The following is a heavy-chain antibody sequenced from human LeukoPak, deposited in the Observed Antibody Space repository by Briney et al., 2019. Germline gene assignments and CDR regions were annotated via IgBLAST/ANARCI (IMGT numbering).Heavy chain of an antibody. CDR2: FSGSGGNT. D-gene: IGHD4-17*01. CDR3: ARAKTTVTTWDY. CDR1: GFTFSTYA. J-gene: IGHJ4*02. Sequence: GGSLRLSCAASGFTFSTYAMSWVRQAPGKGLEWVSAFSGSGGNTYYADSVKGRFTISRDNSKNTLYLQMNSLRAEDTAVYYCARAKTTVTTWDYWGQGTLVTVSS. V-gene: IGHV3-23*01.